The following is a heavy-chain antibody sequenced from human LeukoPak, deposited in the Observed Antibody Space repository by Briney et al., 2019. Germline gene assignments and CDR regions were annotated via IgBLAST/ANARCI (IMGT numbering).Heavy chain of an antibody. Sequence: PGGSLRLSCAASGFTFSSYAMSWVRQAPGKGLEWVSAISGSGGSTYYADSVKGRFTISRDNSKNTLYLQMNSLRAEDTAVYYCAHTPAADYYFDYWGQGTLVTVSS. V-gene: IGHV3-23*01. CDR1: GFTFSSYA. CDR3: AHTPAADYYFDY. D-gene: IGHD6-13*01. CDR2: ISGSGGST. J-gene: IGHJ4*02.